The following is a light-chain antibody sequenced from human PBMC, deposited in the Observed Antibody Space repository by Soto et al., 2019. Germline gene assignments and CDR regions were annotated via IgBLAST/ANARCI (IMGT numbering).Light chain of an antibody. V-gene: IGLV6-57*01. CDR1: SGSIASNY. J-gene: IGLJ3*02. CDR3: QSYDSSNHWV. CDR2: DDN. Sequence: NFMLTQPHSVSESPGKTVTISCTRSSGSIASNYVQWYQQRPGSSPTTVIYDDNQRPSGVPDRFTGSIDSSSNSASRIISGLMTEDEADYYCQSYDSSNHWVFGGGTKLTVL.